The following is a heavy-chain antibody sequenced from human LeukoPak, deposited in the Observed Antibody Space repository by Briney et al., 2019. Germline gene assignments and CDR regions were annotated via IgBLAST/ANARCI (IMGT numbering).Heavy chain of an antibody. D-gene: IGHD3-9*01. V-gene: IGHV1-69*06. Sequence: ASVKVSCKASVATFSSYAISWVRQAPGQGLEWMGGIIPIFGTANYAQKFQGRVTITADKSTSTAYMELSSLSSEDTAVYYCASSATSYVLTGYYLPYNWFDPWGQGTLVTVSS. CDR2: IIPIFGTA. CDR1: VATFSSYA. J-gene: IGHJ5*02. CDR3: ASSATSYVLTGYYLPYNWFDP.